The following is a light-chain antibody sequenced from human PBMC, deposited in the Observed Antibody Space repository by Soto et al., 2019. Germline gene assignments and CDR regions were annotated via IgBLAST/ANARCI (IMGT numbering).Light chain of an antibody. CDR2: NTN. Sequence: QTVVTQEPSFSVSPGGTVTLTCGLSSGSVSTSYYPSWYQQTPGQAPRTLIYNTNTRSPGVPDRFSGSILGYKAALTVTGAQADDESDYYCVLYLGGGISVFGGGTKLTVL. J-gene: IGLJ3*02. CDR1: SGSVSTSYY. CDR3: VLYLGGGISV. V-gene: IGLV8-61*01.